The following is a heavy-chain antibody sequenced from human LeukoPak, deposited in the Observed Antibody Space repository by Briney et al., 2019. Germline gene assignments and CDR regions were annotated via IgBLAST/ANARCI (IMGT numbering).Heavy chain of an antibody. CDR3: AKGKRFLEPGRYYYYYGMDV. Sequence: GGSLRLSCAASGFTFSSYGMHCVRQAPGKGLEWVAVISYDGSNKYYADSVKGRFTISRDNSKNTLYLQMNSLRAEDTAVYYCAKGKRFLEPGRYYYYYGMDVWGQGTTVTVSS. CDR1: GFTFSSYG. J-gene: IGHJ6*02. V-gene: IGHV3-30*18. D-gene: IGHD3-3*01. CDR2: ISYDGSNK.